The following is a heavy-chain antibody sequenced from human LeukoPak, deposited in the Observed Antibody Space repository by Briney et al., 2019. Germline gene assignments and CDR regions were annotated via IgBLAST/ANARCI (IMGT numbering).Heavy chain of an antibody. CDR1: GGSISNYY. Sequence: SETLSLTCTVSGGSISNYYWSWIRQPPGKGLEWIGYIYCSGSTNYNPSLKSRVTISVDTSKNQFSLELSSVTAADTAVYFCARHGSVAATLYYFDYWGQGTLVTVSS. CDR3: ARHGSVAATLYYFDY. D-gene: IGHD6-19*01. J-gene: IGHJ4*02. V-gene: IGHV4-59*08. CDR2: IYCSGST.